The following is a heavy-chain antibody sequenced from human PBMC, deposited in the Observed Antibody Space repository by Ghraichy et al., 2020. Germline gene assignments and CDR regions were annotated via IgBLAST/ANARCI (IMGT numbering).Heavy chain of an antibody. CDR1: GFTVSSNY. J-gene: IGHJ6*02. CDR3: ARAKIYCSGGSCYPYYYGMDV. CDR2: IYSGGST. V-gene: IGHV3-53*04. D-gene: IGHD2-15*01. Sequence: GGSLRLSCAASGFTVSSNYMSWVRQAPGKGLEWVSVIYSGGSTYYADSVKGRFTISRHNSKNTLYLQMNSLRAEDTAVYYCARAKIYCSGGSCYPYYYGMDVWGQGTTVTVSS.